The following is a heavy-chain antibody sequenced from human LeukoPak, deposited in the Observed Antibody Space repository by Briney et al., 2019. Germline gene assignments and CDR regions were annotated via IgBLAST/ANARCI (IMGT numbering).Heavy chain of an antibody. V-gene: IGHV4-4*07. CDR2: IYTSGST. D-gene: IGHD6-6*01. CDR1: GGSISSYY. Sequence: MASETLSLTCTVSGGSISSYYWSWIRQPAGKGLEWIGRIYTSGSTNYNPSLKSRVTISVDKSKNQFSLKLSSVTAADTAVYYCARASSSRGNYYYYMDVWGKGTTVTVSS. CDR3: ARASSSRGNYYYYMDV. J-gene: IGHJ6*03.